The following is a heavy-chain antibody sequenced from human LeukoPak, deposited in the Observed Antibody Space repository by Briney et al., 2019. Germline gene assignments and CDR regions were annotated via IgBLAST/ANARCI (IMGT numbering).Heavy chain of an antibody. J-gene: IGHJ3*02. CDR3: ATKVRGGFDI. CDR2: VYKSGTI. CDR1: GGSINSHY. D-gene: IGHD2-15*01. Sequence: PSETLSLTCTVSGGSINSHYCNWIRQSPGKGLEWIGYVYKSGTINYNPSLKSRVTISVDTSKNQFSLKLNSVTAADTAIYYCATKVRGGFDIWGQGTMVTVSS. V-gene: IGHV4-59*11.